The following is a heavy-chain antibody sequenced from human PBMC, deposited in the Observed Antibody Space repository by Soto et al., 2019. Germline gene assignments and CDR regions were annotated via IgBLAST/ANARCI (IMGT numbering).Heavy chain of an antibody. CDR3: VGSLQY. CDR2: ARNDPRARTT. D-gene: IGHD6-13*01. Sequence: EMQLVESGGGLVQPGGSLRLSCAASGFTFSDYHMEWVRQAPGKGLEWIGRARNDPRARTTQHAASVRGRFITSRDDSEKSLYPQMNSLKTRDTAVYYCVGSLQYWGQGTLVTVSS. J-gene: IGHJ4*02. CDR1: GFTFSDYH. V-gene: IGHV3-72*01.